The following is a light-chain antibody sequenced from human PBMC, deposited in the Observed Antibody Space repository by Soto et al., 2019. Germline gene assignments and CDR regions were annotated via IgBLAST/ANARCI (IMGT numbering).Light chain of an antibody. CDR2: DVR. Sequence: QSALTQPASVSGSPGQSITICCTGTSSDVGGYNYVSCYQQHPGKAPKLMIYDVRNRPIGFSNRSSGSKSGNTAALTNSGFQPEDEADYYCNSYTSSGTGVFGTGTKVTVL. CDR1: SSDVGGYNY. CDR3: NSYTSSGTGV. V-gene: IGLV2-14*01. J-gene: IGLJ1*01.